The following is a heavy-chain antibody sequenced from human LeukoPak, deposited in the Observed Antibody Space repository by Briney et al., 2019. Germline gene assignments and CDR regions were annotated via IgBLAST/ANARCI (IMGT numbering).Heavy chain of an antibody. Sequence: PSETLSLTCTVPGGSISSYYWSWVRQPPGKGLEWIGYIYYSGSTYNNPSLKSRVTISVDTSKNQFSLKLSSVTAADTAVYYCAREKLLNWFDPWGQGTLVTVSS. D-gene: IGHD6-6*01. CDR1: GGSISSYY. J-gene: IGHJ5*02. CDR2: IYYSGST. V-gene: IGHV4-59*01. CDR3: AREKLLNWFDP.